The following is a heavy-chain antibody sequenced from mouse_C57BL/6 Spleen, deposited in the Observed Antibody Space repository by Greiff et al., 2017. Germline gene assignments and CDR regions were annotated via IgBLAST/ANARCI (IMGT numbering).Heavy chain of an antibody. V-gene: IGHV5-9-1*02. D-gene: IGHD2-5*01. CDR1: GFTFSSYA. J-gene: IGHJ1*03. CDR3: TREEDYSNFHWYFDV. Sequence: EVKVVESGEGLVKPGGSLKLSCAASGFTFSSYAMSWVRQTPEKRLEWVAYISSGGDYIYYADTVKGRFTISRDNARNTLYLQMSSLKSEDTAMYYCTREEDYSNFHWYFDVWGTGTTVTVSS. CDR2: ISSGGDYI.